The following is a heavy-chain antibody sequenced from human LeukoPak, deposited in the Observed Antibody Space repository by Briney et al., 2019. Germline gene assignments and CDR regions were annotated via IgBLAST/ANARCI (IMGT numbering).Heavy chain of an antibody. V-gene: IGHV3-30*02. CDR2: IRYDGSNK. J-gene: IGHJ4*02. CDR1: GFTFSSYG. D-gene: IGHD4-17*01. Sequence: GSLRLSCAASGFTFSSYGMHWVRQAPGKGLEWVAFIRYDGSNKYYADSVKGRFTISRDNSKNTLCLQMNSLRAEDTAVYYCAKDEDHDYGDYYFDSWGQGTLVTVSS. CDR3: AKDEDHDYGDYYFDS.